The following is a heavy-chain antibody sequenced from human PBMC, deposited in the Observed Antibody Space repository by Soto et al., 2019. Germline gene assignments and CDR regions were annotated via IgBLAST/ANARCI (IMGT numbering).Heavy chain of an antibody. V-gene: IGHV4-59*01. CDR1: GGSISGCY. CDR3: PRSVAVPGAHIDH. J-gene: IGHJ4*02. CDR2: VYYTGST. Sequence: SETLSLTCNVSGGSISGCYWSSIRHPPCKGLECLVYVYYTGSTNYSPSLRSRVSISVDTSKNEFSLRLSSVTAADTALYFCPRSVAVPGAHIDHRGQRTQFTV. D-gene: IGHD6-19*01.